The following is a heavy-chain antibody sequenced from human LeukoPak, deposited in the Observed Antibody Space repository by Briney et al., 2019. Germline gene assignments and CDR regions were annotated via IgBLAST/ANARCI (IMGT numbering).Heavy chain of an antibody. CDR3: ASVYSGYDYYFDY. V-gene: IGHV3-7*01. CDR2: IKQDGSEK. J-gene: IGHJ4*02. D-gene: IGHD5-12*01. CDR1: GFTFSSYW. Sequence: PGGSLRLSCAASGFTFSSYWMSWVRQAPGKGLEWVANIKQDGSEKYYVDSVKGRFTISRDNAKNSLYLQMNSLRAEDTAVYYCASVYSGYDYYFDYWGQGTLVTVSS.